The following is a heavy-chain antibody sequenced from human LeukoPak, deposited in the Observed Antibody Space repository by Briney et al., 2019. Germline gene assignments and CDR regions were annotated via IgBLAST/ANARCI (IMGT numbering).Heavy chain of an antibody. D-gene: IGHD2-2*01. Sequence: SETLSLTCTVSGGSISSYYWSWIRQPPGKGLEWIGYIYYSGSTNYNPSLKSRVTISVDTSKNQFSLKLSSVTAADTAVYYCARFAMEPYYFDYWGQETLVTVSS. CDR3: ARFAMEPYYFDY. CDR1: GGSISSYY. V-gene: IGHV4-59*01. CDR2: IYYSGST. J-gene: IGHJ4*02.